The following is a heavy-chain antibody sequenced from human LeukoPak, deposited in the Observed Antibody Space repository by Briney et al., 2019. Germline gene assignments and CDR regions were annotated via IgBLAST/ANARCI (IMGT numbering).Heavy chain of an antibody. D-gene: IGHD2-2*01. V-gene: IGHV3-30-3*01. CDR2: TSFDESTK. J-gene: IGHJ4*02. CDR3: AKDSDIVVVPALTYDH. CDR1: GFTFSNYA. Sequence: GGSLRLSCAASGFTFSNYAMHWVRQPPGKGLEWVAVTSFDESTKYYADSVKGRFTISRDNSKNTLYLQMNSLRAEDTAVYYCAKDSDIVVVPALTYDHWGQGTLVIVSS.